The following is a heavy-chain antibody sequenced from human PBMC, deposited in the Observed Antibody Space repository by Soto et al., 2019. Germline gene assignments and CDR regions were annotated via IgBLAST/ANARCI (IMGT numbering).Heavy chain of an antibody. V-gene: IGHV3-30-3*01. CDR3: AKDLTLGIVGAWRHYFEY. CDR1: GFTFSSFA. D-gene: IGHD3-16*02. CDR2: ISYDGSNT. J-gene: IGHJ4*02. Sequence: QVQLVESGGGVLQPGRSLRLSCAASGFTFSSFAMHWVRQAPGKGLEWVAFISYDGSNTYYADSVKGRVTISRDNSKKTVYLEINSLRAEDTAVYHCAKDLTLGIVGAWRHYFEYWGQGTLVTVSS.